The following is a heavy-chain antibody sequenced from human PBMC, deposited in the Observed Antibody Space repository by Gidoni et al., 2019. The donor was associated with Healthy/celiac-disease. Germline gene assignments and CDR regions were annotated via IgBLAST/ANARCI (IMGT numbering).Heavy chain of an antibody. D-gene: IGHD2-15*01. CDR1: GFTFSSYA. Sequence: QVQLVESGGCVVQPGRSLRLSCAASGFTFSSYAIHWVRQAPGKGLEWVAVISYDGSNKYYADSVKGRFTISRDNSKNTLYLQMNSLRAEDTAVYYCARYDRSGVVAATGYYGMDVWGKGTTVTVSS. CDR3: ARYDRSGVVAATGYYGMDV. J-gene: IGHJ6*04. CDR2: ISYDGSNK. V-gene: IGHV3-30-3*01.